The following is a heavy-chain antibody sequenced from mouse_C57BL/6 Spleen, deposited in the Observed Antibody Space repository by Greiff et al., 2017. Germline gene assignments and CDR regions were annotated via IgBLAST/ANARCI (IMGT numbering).Heavy chain of an antibody. V-gene: IGHV5-16*01. Sequence: EVKLVESEGGLVQPGSSMKLSCTASGFTFSDYYMAWVRQVPEKGLEWVANINYDGSSTYYLDSLKSRFIISRDNAKNILYLQMSSLKSEDTATYYCARDDYGSRGYAMDYWGQGTSVTVSS. CDR2: INYDGSST. CDR1: GFTFSDYY. CDR3: ARDDYGSRGYAMDY. D-gene: IGHD1-1*01. J-gene: IGHJ4*01.